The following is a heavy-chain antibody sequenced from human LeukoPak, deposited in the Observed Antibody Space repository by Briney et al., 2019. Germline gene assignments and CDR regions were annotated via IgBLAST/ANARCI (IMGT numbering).Heavy chain of an antibody. CDR1: GFSFRNYA. CDR2: INTDGRIT. J-gene: IGHJ4*02. D-gene: IGHD1-26*01. CDR3: TRDGGSFCDFDY. V-gene: IGHV3-64*01. Sequence: GGSLGLTCVASGFSFRNYAIHWVRQAPGKGLEYVSVINTDGRITYYANSVKGRFTISRDNSKNTVYLQMGSLRGEDMAVYYCTRDGGSFCDFDYWGQGALVTVSS.